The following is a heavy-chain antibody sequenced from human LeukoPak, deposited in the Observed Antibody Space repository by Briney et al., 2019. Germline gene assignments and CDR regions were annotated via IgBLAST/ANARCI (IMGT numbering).Heavy chain of an antibody. CDR2: ISYDGSNK. D-gene: IGHD5-24*01. V-gene: IGHV3-30*04. CDR1: GFTFSSYA. CDR3: ARGPARMVEVAPFISFEF. J-gene: IGHJ4*02. Sequence: GRSLRLSCSASGFTFSSYAMHWVRQAPGKGLEWVAVISYDGSNKKYADSVKGRFTISRDNSKNTLYLQMNSLRDEDTAVYYCARGPARMVEVAPFISFEFWGQGTLVTVSS.